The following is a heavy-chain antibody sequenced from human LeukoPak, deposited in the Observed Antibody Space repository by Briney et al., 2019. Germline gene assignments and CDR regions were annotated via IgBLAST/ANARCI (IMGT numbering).Heavy chain of an antibody. Sequence: SETLSLTCTVSGGSISSSSYYWGWIRQPPGKGLEWIGSIYYSGSTYYNPSLKSRVTISVDTSKNQFSLKLSSVTAADMAVYYRARHRPPPIAAAGPHADFDYWGQGTLVTVSS. D-gene: IGHD6-13*01. CDR3: ARHRPPPIAAAGPHADFDY. CDR2: IYYSGST. V-gene: IGHV4-39*01. J-gene: IGHJ4*02. CDR1: GGSISSSSYY.